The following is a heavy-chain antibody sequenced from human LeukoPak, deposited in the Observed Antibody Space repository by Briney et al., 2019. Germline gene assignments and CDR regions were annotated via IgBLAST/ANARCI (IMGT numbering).Heavy chain of an antibody. Sequence: SQTLSLTCAISGDSVSSNSAAWNWIRKSPSRGLEWLGRTYYRSKWYNDYAVSVKSRITINPDTSKNQFSLQLNSVTPEDTAVYYCAREGYSYGDRAFDIWGQGTMVTVSS. J-gene: IGHJ3*02. D-gene: IGHD5-18*01. V-gene: IGHV6-1*01. CDR1: GDSVSSNSAA. CDR3: AREGYSYGDRAFDI. CDR2: TYYRSKWYN.